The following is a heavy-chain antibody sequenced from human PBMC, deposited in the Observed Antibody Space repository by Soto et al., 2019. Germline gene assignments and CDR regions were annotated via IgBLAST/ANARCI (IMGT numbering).Heavy chain of an antibody. D-gene: IGHD2-8*01. J-gene: IGHJ4*02. V-gene: IGHV4-34*01. CDR3: ARGYCTNGVCYSLPRTFDY. Sequence: SETLSLTCAVYGGSFSGYYWSWIRQPPGKGLEWIGEINHSGSTNYNPSLKSRVTISVDTSKNQFSLKLSSVTAADTAVYYCARGYCTNGVCYSLPRTFDYWGQGTLVTVSS. CDR1: GGSFSGYY. CDR2: INHSGST.